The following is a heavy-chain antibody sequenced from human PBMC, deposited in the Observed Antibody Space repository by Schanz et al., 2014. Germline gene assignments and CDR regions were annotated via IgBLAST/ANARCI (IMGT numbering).Heavy chain of an antibody. Sequence: EVQLLESGGTVVQPGGSLRVSCAASGIVFRTFAMYWVRQAPGKGLEWVSDISDSGDSTHYADSVKGRFTISRDNAKNSLYLQMNSLRAEDTGVYYCARGREVVAKIFDVWGQGTMVTVSS. CDR1: GIVFRTFA. D-gene: IGHD3-22*01. CDR3: ARGREVVAKIFDV. J-gene: IGHJ3*01. CDR2: ISDSGDST. V-gene: IGHV3-48*04.